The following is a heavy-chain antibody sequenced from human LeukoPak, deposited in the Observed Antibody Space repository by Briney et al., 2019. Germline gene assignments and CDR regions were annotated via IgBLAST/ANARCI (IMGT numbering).Heavy chain of an antibody. CDR1: GYTFTVYF. V-gene: IGHV1-2*02. D-gene: IGHD3-22*01. CDR3: ARVAGIDYYDSSGYTDY. CDR2: INPKSGGT. J-gene: IGHJ4*02. Sequence: ASVTVSCTASGYTFTVYFIYWVRLAPAQGLERMGWINPKSGGTNYAQKIQCRVTMTRDTSISTAYMELRRLTSDDTAVYYGARVAGIDYYDSSGYTDYWGQGNVVTVSS.